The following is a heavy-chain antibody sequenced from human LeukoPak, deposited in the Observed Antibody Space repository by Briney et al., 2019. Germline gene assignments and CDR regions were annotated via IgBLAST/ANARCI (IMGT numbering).Heavy chain of an antibody. V-gene: IGHV1-69*05. Sequence: SVKVSCKASGGTFSSYAISWVRQAPGHGLEWMGGIIPIFGTANYAQKFQGRVTITTDESTSTAYMELSSLRSEDTAVYYCARVHLGGNYANNWFDPWGQGTLVTVSS. CDR3: ARVHLGGNYANNWFDP. CDR1: GGTFSSYA. J-gene: IGHJ5*02. D-gene: IGHD1-7*01. CDR2: IIPIFGTA.